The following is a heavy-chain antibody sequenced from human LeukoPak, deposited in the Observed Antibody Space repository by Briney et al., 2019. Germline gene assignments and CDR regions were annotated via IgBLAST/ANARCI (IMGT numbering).Heavy chain of an antibody. Sequence: GESLKISWKGSGYSFTNYWIGWVRQRPGKGLEWRGIIYPGDSDTRCSPSFQGQVTFSADKSISTAYLQWSSLKASDTAMYYCARISRGMDVWGQGTTVTVSS. CDR2: IYPGDSDT. D-gene: IGHD2-2*01. V-gene: IGHV5-51*01. CDR3: ARISRGMDV. CDR1: GYSFTNYW. J-gene: IGHJ6*02.